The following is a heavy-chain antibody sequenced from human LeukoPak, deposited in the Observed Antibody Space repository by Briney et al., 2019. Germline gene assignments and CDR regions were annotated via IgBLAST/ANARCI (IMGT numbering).Heavy chain of an antibody. CDR1: GFTFSSYS. CDR2: ISSSSSYI. Sequence: PGGSLRLSCAASGFTFSSYSMNWVRQAPGKGLEWASSISSSSSYIYYADSVKGRFTISRDNAKNSLYLQMNSLRAEDTAVYYCARERPPTTFYKGVVWFDPWGQGTLVTVSS. D-gene: IGHD3-16*01. CDR3: ARERPPTTFYKGVVWFDP. J-gene: IGHJ5*02. V-gene: IGHV3-21*01.